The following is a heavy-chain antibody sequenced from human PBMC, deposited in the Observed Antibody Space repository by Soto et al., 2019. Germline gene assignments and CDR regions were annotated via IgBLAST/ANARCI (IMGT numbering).Heavy chain of an antibody. CDR1: GGTFSSYA. D-gene: IGHD3-10*01. CDR3: ARRSMVRGVIITPYYYYVMDV. Sequence: QVQLVQSGAEVKKPGSSVKVSCKASGGTFSSYAISWVRQAPGQGLEWMGGIIPIFGTANYAQKFQGRVTITADKSTSTAYMELSSLRSEDTAVYYCARRSMVRGVIITPYYYYVMDVWGQGTTVTVSS. J-gene: IGHJ6*02. CDR2: IIPIFGTA. V-gene: IGHV1-69*06.